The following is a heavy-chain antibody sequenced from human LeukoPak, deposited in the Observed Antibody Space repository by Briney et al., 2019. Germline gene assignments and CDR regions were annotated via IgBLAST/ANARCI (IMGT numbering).Heavy chain of an antibody. CDR3: ARGGGLDV. D-gene: IGHD3-16*01. V-gene: IGHV3-7*03. CDR2: INHNGNVN. CDR1: GFTFSSYW. Sequence: PGGSLRLSCAASGFTFSSYWMNWARQAPGKGLEWVASINHNGNVNYYVDSVEGRFTISRDNAKNSLYLQVSNLRAEDRAVYFWARGGGLDVWGQGATVTVSS. J-gene: IGHJ6*02.